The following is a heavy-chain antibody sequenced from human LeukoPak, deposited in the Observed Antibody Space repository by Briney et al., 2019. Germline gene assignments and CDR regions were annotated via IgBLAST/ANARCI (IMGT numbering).Heavy chain of an antibody. V-gene: IGHV4-59*01. CDR3: ARTTEAHSWQTRYYSYYMDV. Sequence: PSETLSLTCTVSGGSINNYFWSWIRQPPGKGLECIAYIYYSDSTNYKPSLKSRVTVSVDTSKNQFSLKLSSVTAADTAVYYCARTTEAHSWQTRYYSYYMDVWGKGTTVTVSS. CDR1: GGSINNYF. CDR2: IYYSDST. D-gene: IGHD6-13*01. J-gene: IGHJ6*03.